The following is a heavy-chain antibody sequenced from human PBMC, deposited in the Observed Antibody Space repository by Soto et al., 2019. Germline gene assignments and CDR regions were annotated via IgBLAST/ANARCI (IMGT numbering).Heavy chain of an antibody. CDR1: GYTFTSYG. V-gene: IGHV1-18*01. D-gene: IGHD2-15*01. J-gene: IGHJ4*02. CDR2: ISAYNGNT. Sequence: GASVKVSCKASGYTFTSYGISWVRQAPGQGLEWMGWISAYNGNTNYAQKLQGRVTMTTDTSTSTAYMELRSLRSDDTAVYYCARPYCRGDNCYQLDYWGQGALVTVS. CDR3: ARPYCRGDNCYQLDY.